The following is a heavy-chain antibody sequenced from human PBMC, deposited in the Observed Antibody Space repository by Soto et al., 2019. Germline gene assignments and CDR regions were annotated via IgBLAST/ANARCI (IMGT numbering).Heavy chain of an antibody. V-gene: IGHV1-2*04. CDR3: AREVVVGYYYYGMDV. CDR1: GYTFTGDY. D-gene: IGHD2-2*01. CDR2: INPNSGGT. Sequence: RASVKVSCKASGYTFTGDYMHWVRQAPGQGLEWMGWINPNSGGTNYAQKFQGWVTMTRDTSISTAYMELSRLRSDDTAVYYCAREVVVGYYYYGMDVWGQGTTVTVSS. J-gene: IGHJ6*02.